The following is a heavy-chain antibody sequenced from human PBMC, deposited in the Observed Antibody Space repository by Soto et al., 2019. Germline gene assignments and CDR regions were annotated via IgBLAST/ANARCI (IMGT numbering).Heavy chain of an antibody. CDR1: GFSFSSYW. D-gene: IGHD4-4*01. CDR2: IKQTGDEK. Sequence: QSGGSLRLSCVASGFSFSSYWMSWVRQAPGKGLEWVANIKQTGDEKFYVDSVKGRFTISRDNAKNSLYLEMNSLKAEDTAVYYCAREKWLQFYFYYGLDVWGRGTTVTVSS. J-gene: IGHJ6*02. V-gene: IGHV3-7*01. CDR3: AREKWLQFYFYYGLDV.